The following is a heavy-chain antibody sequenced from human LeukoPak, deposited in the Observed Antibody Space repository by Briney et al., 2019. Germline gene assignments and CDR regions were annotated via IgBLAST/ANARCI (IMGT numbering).Heavy chain of an antibody. V-gene: IGHV3-21*01. CDR2: ISSISSYI. Sequence: PGGSLRLSCAASGFTFSSYSMNWVPQAPGKGLEWVSSISSISSYIYYADSVKGRFTISRDNAKNSLYVQMNSLRAEDTAVYYCARVRYFDWFPDAFDIWGQGTMVTVSS. CDR1: GFTFSSYS. D-gene: IGHD3-9*01. J-gene: IGHJ3*02. CDR3: ARVRYFDWFPDAFDI.